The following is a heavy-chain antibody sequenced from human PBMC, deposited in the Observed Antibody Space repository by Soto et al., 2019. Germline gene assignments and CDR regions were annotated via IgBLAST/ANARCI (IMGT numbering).Heavy chain of an antibody. CDR2: IYPGDSET. V-gene: IGHV5-51*01. D-gene: IGHD5-18*01. CDR3: ARGDTAMAPYYFDY. CDR1: GYNFTVYW. Sequence: GESLKISCKTSGYNFTVYWTGWVRQMPGKGLEWMGIIYPGDSETRYSPSFQGQVTISADKSINTAYLQWSSLRASDTAMYYCARGDTAMAPYYFDYWGQGTLVTVSS. J-gene: IGHJ4*02.